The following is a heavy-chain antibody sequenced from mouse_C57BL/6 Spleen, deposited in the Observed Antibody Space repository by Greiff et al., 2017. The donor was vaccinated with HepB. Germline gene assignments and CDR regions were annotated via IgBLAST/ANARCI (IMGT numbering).Heavy chain of an antibody. CDR2: IYPGSGNT. CDR3: ASDNDYYYAMDY. CDR1: GYTFTDYY. V-gene: IGHV1-76*01. J-gene: IGHJ4*01. D-gene: IGHD2-4*01. Sequence: QVHVKQSGAELVRPGASVKLSCTASGYTFTDYYINWVKQRPGQGLEWIARIYPGSGNTYYNEKFKGKATLTAEKSSRTAYMQLSSLTSEDSAVYFCASDNDYYYAMDYWGQGTSVTVSS.